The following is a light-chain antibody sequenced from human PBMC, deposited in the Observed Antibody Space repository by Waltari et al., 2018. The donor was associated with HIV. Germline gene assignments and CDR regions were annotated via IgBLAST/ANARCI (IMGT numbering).Light chain of an antibody. CDR2: EVT. V-gene: IGLV2-23*02. J-gene: IGLJ2*01. CDR1: SNAVGSYNL. Sequence: QSALTQPASVSGSPGQSITISCPCTSNAVGSYNLFSWYQHHPGKAPKLLIFEVTKRPSGVSNRFSASKSSNTASLTISGLQAEDEADYYCCSYAGSSTLLFGGGTKLSVL. CDR3: CSYAGSSTLL.